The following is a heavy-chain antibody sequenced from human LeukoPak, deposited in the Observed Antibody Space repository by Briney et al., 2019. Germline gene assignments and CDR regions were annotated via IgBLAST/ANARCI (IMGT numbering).Heavy chain of an antibody. CDR2: ISNGKT. Sequence: GGSLRLSCAASGFPFSSHAMSWVRQPAGKGLEWVAAISNGKTYYADSVRGRFAISRDDSTNTVYLHMNSLRDEDTALYHCVREAGYCAPVCVKTNWFDPWGQGTLVTVSS. CDR3: VREAGYCAPVCVKTNWFDP. J-gene: IGHJ5*02. V-gene: IGHV3-23*01. CDR1: GFPFSSHA. D-gene: IGHD2-15*01.